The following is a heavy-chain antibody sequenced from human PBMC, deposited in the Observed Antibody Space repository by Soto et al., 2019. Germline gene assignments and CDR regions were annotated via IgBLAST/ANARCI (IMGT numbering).Heavy chain of an antibody. J-gene: IGHJ5*02. CDR2: IYYSGST. D-gene: IGHD6-13*01. CDR3: ARDRVEYSSSWYRWFDP. V-gene: IGHV4-31*03. Sequence: SETLSLTCTVSGGSISSGGYYWSWIRQHPGKGLEWIGYIYYSGSTYYNPSLKSRVTISVDTSKNQFSLRLSSVTAADTAVYYCARDRVEYSSSWYRWFDPWGQGTLVTVS. CDR1: GGSISSGGYY.